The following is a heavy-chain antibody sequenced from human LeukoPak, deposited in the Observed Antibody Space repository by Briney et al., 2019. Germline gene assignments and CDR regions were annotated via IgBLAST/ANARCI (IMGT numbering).Heavy chain of an antibody. Sequence: ASVKVSCKASGYTFTSYDINWVRQATGQGLEWMGWMNPNSGNTGYAQKFQGRVTITRNTSISTAYMELSSLRSEDTAVYYCARSRALRGLSSSGWYYFDYWGQGTLVTVSS. CDR1: GYTFTSYD. D-gene: IGHD6-19*01. J-gene: IGHJ4*02. CDR3: ARSRALRGLSSSGWYYFDY. V-gene: IGHV1-8*03. CDR2: MNPNSGNT.